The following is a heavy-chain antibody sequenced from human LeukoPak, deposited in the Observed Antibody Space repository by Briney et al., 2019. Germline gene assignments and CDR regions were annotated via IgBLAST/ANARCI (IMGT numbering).Heavy chain of an antibody. CDR1: GFTFSDYT. J-gene: IGHJ4*02. CDR3: ARAHSGYKRWLVGFFDY. D-gene: IGHD6-19*01. CDR2: ISYDGGDK. V-gene: IGHV3-30*04. Sequence: GSLRLSCAASGFTFSDYTIHWVRQAPGKGLEWVAVISYDGGDKYYADFVKGRFTISRDNSKNTLYLQMNSLRAEDTAVYYCARAHSGYKRWLVGFFDYWGQGTLVTVSS.